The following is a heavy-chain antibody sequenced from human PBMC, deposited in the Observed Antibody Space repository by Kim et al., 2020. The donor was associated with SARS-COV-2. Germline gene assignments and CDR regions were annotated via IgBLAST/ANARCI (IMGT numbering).Heavy chain of an antibody. CDR1: GGSFRGYY. CDR3: ARGPGYCSSTSCYDRWFDP. CDR2: INHSGST. J-gene: IGHJ5*02. V-gene: IGHV4-34*01. Sequence: SETLSLTCTVYGGSFRGYYWSWIRQPPGKGLEWIGEINHSGSTNYNPSLKSRVTISVDTSKNQFSLKLSSVTAADTAVYYCARGPGYCSSTSCYDRWFDPWGQGTLVTVSS. D-gene: IGHD2-2*01.